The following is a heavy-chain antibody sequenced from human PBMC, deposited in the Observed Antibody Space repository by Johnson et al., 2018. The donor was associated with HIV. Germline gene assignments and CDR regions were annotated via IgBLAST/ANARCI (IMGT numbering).Heavy chain of an antibody. V-gene: IGHV3-48*04. Sequence: EVQLVESGGGLVQPWGSLRLSCTASGFIFSSYAMHWVRQAPGKGLESISYISSSGRTIYYADSVKGRFTISRDSAKNSLYMQMNSLRAEDTAVYYCAREAAADAFDIWGQGTMVTVSS. D-gene: IGHD6-13*01. CDR1: GFIFSSYA. CDR3: AREAAADAFDI. J-gene: IGHJ3*02. CDR2: ISSSGRTI.